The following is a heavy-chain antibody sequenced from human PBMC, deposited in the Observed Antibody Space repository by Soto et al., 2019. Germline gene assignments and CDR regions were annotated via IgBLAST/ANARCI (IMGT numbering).Heavy chain of an antibody. J-gene: IGHJ4*02. CDR1: GGSISSGGYY. D-gene: IGHD3-22*01. CDR2: IYYSGST. V-gene: IGHV4-31*03. Sequence: SETLSLTCTFSGGSISSGGYYWSWIRQHPGKGLEWIGYIYYSGSTYYNPSLKSRVTISVDTSKNQFSLKLSSVTAADTAVYYCARAVYYYDSSGYYYIPPTYFDYWGQGTLVTVSS. CDR3: ARAVYYYDSSGYYYIPPTYFDY.